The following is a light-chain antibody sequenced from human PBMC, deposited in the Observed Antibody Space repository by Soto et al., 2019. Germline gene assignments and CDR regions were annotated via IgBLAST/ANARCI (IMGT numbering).Light chain of an antibody. CDR3: QQYGSSPT. CDR2: DAS. CDR1: QNIFTS. V-gene: IGKV3-20*01. J-gene: IGKJ1*01. Sequence: EIELTQSPATLSLSPGERGTLSCRASQNIFTSLAWYQQRPGQAPRLLIYDASTRATGIPARFSGGGSGTDFTLTISRLEPEEFAVDDCQQYGSSPTSGQGTKVDIK.